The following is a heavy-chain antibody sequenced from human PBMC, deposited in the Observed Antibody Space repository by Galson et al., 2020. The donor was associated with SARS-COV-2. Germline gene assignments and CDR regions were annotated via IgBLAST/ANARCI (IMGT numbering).Heavy chain of an antibody. CDR1: GYTFTSFG. Sequence: ASVNVSCKASGYTFTSFGISWVRQAPGQGLEWMGWINANNGNTNYEQALHGRLTMTTDTSTSTAYMELRRLRSDDAAVYYCARDRNEMWYFDAWGQGTLVTVSA. J-gene: IGHJ4*02. CDR2: INANNGNT. D-gene: IGHD2-21*01. V-gene: IGHV1-18*01. CDR3: ARDRNEMWYFDA.